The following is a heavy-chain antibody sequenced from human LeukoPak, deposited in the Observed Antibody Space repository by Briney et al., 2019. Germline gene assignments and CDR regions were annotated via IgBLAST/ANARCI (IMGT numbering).Heavy chain of an antibody. CDR3: ARGPGIAAIGQDC. D-gene: IGHD6-13*01. J-gene: IGHJ4*02. CDR1: GFTVNSNY. Sequence: PGGSLRLSCAASGFTVNSNYMSWVRQAPGKGLEWVSIIYSGDSTYYADSVKGRFTISRDNSKNTLSLQMNSLRAEDTAVYYCARGPGIAAIGQDCWGQGTLVTVSS. V-gene: IGHV3-66*01. CDR2: IYSGDST.